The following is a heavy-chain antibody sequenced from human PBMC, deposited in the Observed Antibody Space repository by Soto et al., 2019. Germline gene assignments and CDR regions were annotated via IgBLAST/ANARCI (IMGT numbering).Heavy chain of an antibody. Sequence: QLQLQESGPGLVKPSETLSLTCTVSGGSISGSGYYWCWIRQPPGKGLPWVGTIYYTGTTYYNPSLKTRLTMSVDTSKNQFSLKLSSVTAADTAVYYCGRYDDTSDRPYVHRWGQGTLVTVCS. CDR3: GRYDDTSDRPYVHR. CDR1: GGSISGSGYY. CDR2: IYYTGTT. J-gene: IGHJ1*01. V-gene: IGHV4-39*01. D-gene: IGHD3-22*01.